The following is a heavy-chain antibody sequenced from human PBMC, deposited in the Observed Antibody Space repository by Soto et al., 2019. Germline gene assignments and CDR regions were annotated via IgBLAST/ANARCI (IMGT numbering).Heavy chain of an antibody. CDR3: ARQGYRDYAGAFDI. Sequence: QVQLVQSGAEVTKPGASVKVSCKASGYTFTSYVISWVRQAPGQGLEWMGWISAYNGNTNYAQKLQGRVTMTTGRSTNADYMEQRSLRYGDTGLYYCARQGYRDYAGAFDIWGQGTMVTVSS. J-gene: IGHJ3*02. CDR1: GYTFTSYV. CDR2: ISAYNGNT. D-gene: IGHD4-17*01. V-gene: IGHV1-18*04.